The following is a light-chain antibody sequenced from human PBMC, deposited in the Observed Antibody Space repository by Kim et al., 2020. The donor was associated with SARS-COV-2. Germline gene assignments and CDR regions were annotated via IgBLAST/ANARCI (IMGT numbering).Light chain of an antibody. CDR2: GKN. CDR1: SLRSYY. J-gene: IGLJ3*02. V-gene: IGLV3-19*01. CDR3: NSRDSSGNHWV. Sequence: ALGQTVRITCQGDSLRSYYASWYQPKPRQAPVLVIYGKNNRPSGIPDRFSGSSSGNTASLTITGAQAEDEADYYCNSRDSSGNHWVFGGGTQLTVL.